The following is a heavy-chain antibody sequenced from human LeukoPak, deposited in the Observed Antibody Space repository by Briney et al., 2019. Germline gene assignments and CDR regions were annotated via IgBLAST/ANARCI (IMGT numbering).Heavy chain of an antibody. CDR2: IIPIFGTA. Sequence: SVTVSCKASGGTFSSYAISWVRQAPGQGLEWMGGIIPIFGTANYAQKFQGRVTITADESTSTAYMELSSLRSEDTAVYYCASLIVGATRYFDYWGQGTLVTVSS. V-gene: IGHV1-69*13. CDR3: ASLIVGATRYFDY. D-gene: IGHD1-26*01. J-gene: IGHJ4*02. CDR1: GGTFSSYA.